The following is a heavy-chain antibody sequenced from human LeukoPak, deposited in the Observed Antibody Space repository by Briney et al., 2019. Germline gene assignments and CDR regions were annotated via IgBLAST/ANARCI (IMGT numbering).Heavy chain of an antibody. Sequence: PSETLSLTCTVSGGSISSGDYYWSWIRQPPGKGLEWIGYIYYSGSTYYNPSLKSRVTISVDTSKDQFSLKLTSVTAADTASYYCATTGGYSYGTFDYWGQGIPVTVSS. D-gene: IGHD5-18*01. CDR3: ATTGGYSYGTFDY. V-gene: IGHV4-30-4*01. J-gene: IGHJ4*02. CDR1: GGSISSGDYY. CDR2: IYYSGST.